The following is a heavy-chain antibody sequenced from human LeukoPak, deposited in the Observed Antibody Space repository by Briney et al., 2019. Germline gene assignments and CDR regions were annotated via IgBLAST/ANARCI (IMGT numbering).Heavy chain of an antibody. CDR1: GFTFSSYS. CDR3: ARAGYCSGGSCYRFDY. D-gene: IGHD2-15*01. Sequence: PGGSLRLSCVASGFTFSSYSMNWVRQAPGKGLEWVSSISSSSAYIYYADSVKGRFTISRDNAKNSLYLQMSSLRAEDTAVYYCARAGYCSGGSCYRFDYWGQGTLVTVSS. J-gene: IGHJ4*02. V-gene: IGHV3-21*01. CDR2: ISSSSAYI.